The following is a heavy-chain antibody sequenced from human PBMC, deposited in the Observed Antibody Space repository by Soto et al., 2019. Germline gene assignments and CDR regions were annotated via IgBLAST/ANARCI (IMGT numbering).Heavy chain of an antibody. J-gene: IGHJ3*02. V-gene: IGHV1-8*01. Sequence: ASVKVSCKASGYTFTSYDINWVRQATGQGLEWMGWMNPNSGNTGYAQKFQGRVTITADESTSTAYMELSSLRSEDTAVYYCARGPISDAFDIWGQGTMVTVSS. CDR3: ARGPISDAFDI. CDR1: GYTFTSYD. D-gene: IGHD3-3*01. CDR2: MNPNSGNT.